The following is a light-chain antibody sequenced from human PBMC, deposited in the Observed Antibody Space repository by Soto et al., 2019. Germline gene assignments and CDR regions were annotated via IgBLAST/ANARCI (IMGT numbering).Light chain of an antibody. Sequence: IVLTQSPGSLSLSPVERATLSCRAIQSVNSRYLAWYQEKLGQAPRLLNYDASSRATGIPARFSGSGSGTDFTLTISGLEPEDFAVYYCQQRSSWPSLTFGGGTKV. CDR2: DAS. J-gene: IGKJ4*01. CDR1: QSVNSRY. CDR3: QQRSSWPSLT. V-gene: IGKV3-11*01.